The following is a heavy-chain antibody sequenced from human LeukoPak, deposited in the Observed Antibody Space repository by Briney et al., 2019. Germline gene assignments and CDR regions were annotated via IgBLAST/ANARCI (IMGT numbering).Heavy chain of an antibody. CDR2: ISSSSSTI. Sequence: GGSLRLSCAASGFTFSRYSMNWVRQAPGKGLEWVSYISSSSSTISYADSVKGRFTISRDNAKNSLYLQMNSLRAEDTAVYYCARESTRTSSWYTTDAFDIWGQGTMVTVSS. CDR1: GFTFSRYS. D-gene: IGHD6-13*01. CDR3: ARESTRTSSWYTTDAFDI. J-gene: IGHJ3*02. V-gene: IGHV3-48*01.